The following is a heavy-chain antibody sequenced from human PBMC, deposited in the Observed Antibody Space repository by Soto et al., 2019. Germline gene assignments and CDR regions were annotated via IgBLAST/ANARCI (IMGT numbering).Heavy chain of an antibody. CDR2: INAGYGNT. V-gene: IGHV1-3*01. Sequence: ASVKVSCKASGYTFSSYAMHWVRQAPGQRLEWMGWINAGYGNTKSSQKFQDRVTISQDTSASTAYMELTSLRSEDTVVYYCARDTGDGTFDFWGQGTLVTVSS. CDR1: GYTFSSYA. J-gene: IGHJ4*02. CDR3: ARDTGDGTFDF. D-gene: IGHD7-27*01.